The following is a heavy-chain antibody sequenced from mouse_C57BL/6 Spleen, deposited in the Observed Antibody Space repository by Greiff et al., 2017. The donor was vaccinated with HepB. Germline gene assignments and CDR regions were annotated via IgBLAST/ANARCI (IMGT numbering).Heavy chain of an antibody. V-gene: IGHV5-12*01. CDR1: GFTFSDYY. Sequence: EVHLVESGGGLVQPGGSLKLSCAASGFTFSDYYMYWVRQTPEKRLEWVAYISNGGGSTYYPDTVKGRSTIARDTAKNTLYLQISRLKSEDTAMYYCARQYRDVWGTGTTVTVSS. D-gene: IGHD5-1-1*01. J-gene: IGHJ1*03. CDR2: ISNGGGST. CDR3: ARQYRDV.